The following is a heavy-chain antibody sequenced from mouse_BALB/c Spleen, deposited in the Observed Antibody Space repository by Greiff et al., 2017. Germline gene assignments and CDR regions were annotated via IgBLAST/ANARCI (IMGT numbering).Heavy chain of an antibody. J-gene: IGHJ4*01. Sequence: VQLQQSGAELVRPGSSVKISCTASGYAFSSYWMNWVKQRPGQGLEWIGQIYPGDGDTNYNGKFKGKATLTTDKSSSTAYMQLSSLTSEDSAVYFCAIITADYYAMAYWGQGTSVTVSA. CDR1: GYAFSSYW. CDR2: IYPGDGDT. D-gene: IGHD1-1*01. CDR3: AIITADYYAMAY. V-gene: IGHV1-80*01.